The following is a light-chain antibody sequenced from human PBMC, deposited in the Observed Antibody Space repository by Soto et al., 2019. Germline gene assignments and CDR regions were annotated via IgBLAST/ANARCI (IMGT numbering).Light chain of an antibody. Sequence: EMVLTQSPGTLSLSPGERVTLSCRASQSVSSEYLAWYQQKPGQAPRLLIFGASIRATDISDRFSGSGSGTDFTLTIRRLEPADFAVYYCQQYGTSPATFGQGTKVEIK. CDR3: QQYGTSPAT. V-gene: IGKV3-20*01. J-gene: IGKJ1*01. CDR1: QSVSSEY. CDR2: GAS.